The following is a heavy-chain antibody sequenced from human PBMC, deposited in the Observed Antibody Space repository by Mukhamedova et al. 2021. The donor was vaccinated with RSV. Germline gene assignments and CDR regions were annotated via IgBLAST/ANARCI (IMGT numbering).Heavy chain of an antibody. CDR2: INDDGDEK. V-gene: IGHV3-7*03. J-gene: IGHJ4*02. Sequence: GLEWVANINDDGDEKYYVESVKGRFTTSRDNAENSLFLQMNSLRADDTAVYYCARHVYGGQSAFDSWGQGTL. D-gene: IGHD4-23*01. CDR3: ARHVYGGQSAFDS.